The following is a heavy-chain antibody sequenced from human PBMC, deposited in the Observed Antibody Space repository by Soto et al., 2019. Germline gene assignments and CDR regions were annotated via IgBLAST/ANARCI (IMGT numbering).Heavy chain of an antibody. CDR2: IKSKNDGGTT. CDR1: GFTFSNAW. Sequence: PGGSLRLSCAASGFTFSNAWMNWVRQAPGKGLEWVGRIKSKNDGGTTDYAAPVKGRFTISRDDSKNTLYLQVNSLKTEDTAVYYCTTGAVDTAMVSWRAPFDYWGQGTLVTVSS. CDR3: TTGAVDTAMVSWRAPFDY. D-gene: IGHD5-18*01. J-gene: IGHJ4*02. V-gene: IGHV3-15*07.